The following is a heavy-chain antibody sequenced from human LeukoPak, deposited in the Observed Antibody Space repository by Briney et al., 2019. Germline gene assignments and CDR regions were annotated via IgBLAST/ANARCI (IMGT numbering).Heavy chain of an antibody. Sequence: ASVTVSCKASGYTFTSYDINWVRQAAGQGLEWMGWMDPNSCNTGYAQKFQGRVTMTRNTSISTAYMELSSLRSEDTAVYYCARGLGVVATDYWGQGTLVTVSS. D-gene: IGHD3-22*01. CDR1: GYTFTSYD. V-gene: IGHV1-8*01. J-gene: IGHJ4*02. CDR3: ARGLGVVATDY. CDR2: MDPNSCNT.